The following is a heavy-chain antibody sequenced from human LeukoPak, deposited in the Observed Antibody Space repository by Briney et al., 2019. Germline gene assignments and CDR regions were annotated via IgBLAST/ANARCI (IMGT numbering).Heavy chain of an antibody. CDR2: ISGSGGST. CDR1: GFTFSSYA. CDR3: AKFVRGRSVVVAAYDAFGI. V-gene: IGHV3-23*01. Sequence: GGSLRLSCAASGFTFSSYAMSWVRQAPGKGLEWVSAISGSGGSTYYADSVKGRFTISRDNSKNTLYLQMNSLRAEDTAVYYCAKFVRGRSVVVAAYDAFGIWGQGTMVTVSS. J-gene: IGHJ3*02. D-gene: IGHD2-15*01.